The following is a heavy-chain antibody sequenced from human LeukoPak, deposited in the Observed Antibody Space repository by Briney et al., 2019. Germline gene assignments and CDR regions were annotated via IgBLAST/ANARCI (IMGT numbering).Heavy chain of an antibody. CDR2: IYYSGST. CDR3: ASSGYYRYYFDY. V-gene: IGHV4-59*01. J-gene: IGHJ4*02. D-gene: IGHD3-22*01. Sequence: PSETLSLTCTVSGGSISSYYWSWIRQPPGKGLEWIGYIYYSGSTNYNPSLKSRVTISVDTSQNQFSLKLSSVTAADTAVYYCASSGYYRYYFDYWGQGTLVTVSS. CDR1: GGSISSYY.